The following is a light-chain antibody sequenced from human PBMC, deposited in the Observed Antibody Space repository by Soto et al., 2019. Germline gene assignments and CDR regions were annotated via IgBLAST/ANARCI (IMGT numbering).Light chain of an antibody. Sequence: QSVLTQPPSASGTPGQRVTISCSGSSSNIGSNSVYWYQQLPGMAPKVLIYKNNQRPSGVPDRFSGFKSGTSASLAISGLRSEDEADYSCAVWDDSLSGVVFGGGTKLTVL. V-gene: IGLV1-47*01. CDR3: AVWDDSLSGVV. CDR1: SSNIGSNS. J-gene: IGLJ2*01. CDR2: KNN.